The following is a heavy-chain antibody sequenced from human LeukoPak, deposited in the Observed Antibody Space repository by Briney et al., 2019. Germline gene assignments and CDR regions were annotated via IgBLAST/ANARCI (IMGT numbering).Heavy chain of an antibody. J-gene: IGHJ6*04. CDR1: GGSFSGYY. D-gene: IGHD3-10*01. V-gene: IGHV4-34*01. CDR2: INHSGST. Sequence: SETLSLTCAVYGGSFSGYYWSWIRQPPGKGLEWIGEINHSGSTNYNPSLKRRVTISVDTSKNQFSLKLSSVTAADTAVYYCARLDGSGSYYYYGMDVWGKGTTVTVSS. CDR3: ARLDGSGSYYYYGMDV.